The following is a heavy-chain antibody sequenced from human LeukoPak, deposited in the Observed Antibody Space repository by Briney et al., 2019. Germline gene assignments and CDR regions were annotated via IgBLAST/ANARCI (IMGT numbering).Heavy chain of an antibody. V-gene: IGHV3-23*01. Sequence: GGSLRLSCAASGFTFSSYAMSWVRQAPGKGLEWLSAISGSGGSTYYADSVKGRFTISRDNSKNTLYLQMNSLRAEDTAVYYCAKTPSGTLSAPTGYFDYWGQGTLVTVSS. CDR2: ISGSGGST. D-gene: IGHD1-14*01. CDR3: AKTPSGTLSAPTGYFDY. J-gene: IGHJ4*02. CDR1: GFTFSSYA.